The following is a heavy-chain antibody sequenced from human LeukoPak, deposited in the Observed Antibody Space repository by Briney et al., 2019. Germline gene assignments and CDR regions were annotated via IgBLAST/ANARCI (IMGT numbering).Heavy chain of an antibody. CDR2: MFYSGST. CDR1: GGSISSSTYY. D-gene: IGHD3-22*01. Sequence: SGTLSLTCTVSGGSISSSTYYWGWIRQPPGQGLEGIGNMFYSGSTYYNPSLKSRVTISVDTSKNQFSLKLSSVTAADTAVYYCARGITMIGISWHYYYYMDVWGKGTTVTVSS. J-gene: IGHJ6*03. CDR3: ARGITMIGISWHYYYYMDV. V-gene: IGHV4-39*07.